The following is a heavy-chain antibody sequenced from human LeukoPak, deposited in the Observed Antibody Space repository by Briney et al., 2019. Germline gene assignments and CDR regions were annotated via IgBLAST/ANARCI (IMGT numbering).Heavy chain of an antibody. CDR1: RFTLSNYW. CDR3: ARQRGSGCLDY. J-gene: IGHJ4*02. V-gene: IGHV3-7*01. CDR2: IKQDGSET. D-gene: IGHD6-19*01. Sequence: GGSLRLSGAASRFTLSNYWMSWVRQAPGKGLEGVANIKQDGSETYYVDSVKGRFTISRDNAKNSLSLQMNSLRAEDTAVYYCARQRGSGCLDYWGQGTLVTVSS.